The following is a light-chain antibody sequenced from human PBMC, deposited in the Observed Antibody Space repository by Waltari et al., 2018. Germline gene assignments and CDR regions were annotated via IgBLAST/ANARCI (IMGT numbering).Light chain of an antibody. CDR2: RVS. V-gene: IGKV3-15*01. CDR1: QSVSSN. J-gene: IGKJ1*01. Sequence: EIVMTQSPATLSVSPGERATLSCRASQSVSSNLAWYQQKPGQAPRLLIHRVSTRATGIPARFSGSGSGTEFTLTISSLQSEDFAVYYCQQYNNWPGTFGQGTKVE. CDR3: QQYNNWPGT.